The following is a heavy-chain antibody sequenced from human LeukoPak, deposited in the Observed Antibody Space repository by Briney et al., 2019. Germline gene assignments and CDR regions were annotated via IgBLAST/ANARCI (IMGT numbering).Heavy chain of an antibody. CDR2: IKSKTDGGTT. CDR3: TTAGWELYYFDY. D-gene: IGHD4-23*01. V-gene: IGHV3-15*01. CDR1: GFTFSNAW. J-gene: IGHJ4*02. Sequence: AGSLRLSCAASGFTFSNAWMSWVRQAPGKGLEWVGRIKSKTDGGTTDYAAPVKGRFTVSRDDSKNTLYLQMNSLKTEDTAVYYCTTAGWELYYFDYWGQGTLVTVSS.